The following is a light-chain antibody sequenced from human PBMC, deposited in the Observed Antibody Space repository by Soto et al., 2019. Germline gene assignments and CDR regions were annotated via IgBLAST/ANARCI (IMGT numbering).Light chain of an antibody. CDR1: SSDVGGYNY. V-gene: IGLV2-14*01. CDR3: SSYTSSSTRV. Sequence: QSALTQPASVSGSPGQSITISCTGTSSDVGGYNYVSWYQQHPGKAPKLMIYEFSNRPSGVSNRFSGSKSGNTASLTIYGLQAEDEADYYCSSYTSSSTRVFGGGTKLTVL. J-gene: IGLJ3*02. CDR2: EFS.